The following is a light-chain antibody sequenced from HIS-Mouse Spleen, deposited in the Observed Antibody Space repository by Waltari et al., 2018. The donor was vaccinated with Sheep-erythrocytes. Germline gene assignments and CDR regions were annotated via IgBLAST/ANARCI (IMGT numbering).Light chain of an antibody. CDR3: CSYAGSYNHV. Sequence: QSALTQPPSASGSPGQSVTISCTGTSSDVGGYNYVPWYQQHPGKAPNLMIYDVSKRPSGVPDRFSGSKSGNTASLTISGLQAEDEADYYCCSYAGSYNHVFATGTKVTVL. CDR1: SSDVGGYNY. V-gene: IGLV2-8*01. J-gene: IGLJ1*01. CDR2: DVS.